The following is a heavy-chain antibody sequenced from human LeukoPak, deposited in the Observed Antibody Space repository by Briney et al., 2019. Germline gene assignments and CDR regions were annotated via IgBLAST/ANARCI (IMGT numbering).Heavy chain of an antibody. V-gene: IGHV1-18*01. J-gene: IGHJ4*02. CDR3: ARVFFGVGATVPFDC. CDR1: GYIFTSYG. D-gene: IGHD1-26*01. Sequence: GASGKLSCKAAGYIFTSYGISWLRQAPGQGLGWMGWFTAYNGNTDNEQKLQGRGTMTTATATSTTSLELRNMRSDDTAVYFCARVFFGVGATVPFDCWGQRTLVTVSS. CDR2: FTAYNGNT.